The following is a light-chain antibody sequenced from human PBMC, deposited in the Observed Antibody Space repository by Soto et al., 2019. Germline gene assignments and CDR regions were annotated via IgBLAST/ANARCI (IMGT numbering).Light chain of an antibody. CDR2: AAS. J-gene: IGKJ3*01. V-gene: IGKV3-11*01. Sequence: EIVLTQSPATLSFSPGERATLSCRASQSVSSYLAWYQQKPGQAPRLLIYAASNRATGNQARFSGGGSGTDCTNSVTSLEPEDCAVYYCQERSYWPPAFDFGPRTKVDIK. CDR1: QSVSSY. CDR3: QERSYWPPAFD.